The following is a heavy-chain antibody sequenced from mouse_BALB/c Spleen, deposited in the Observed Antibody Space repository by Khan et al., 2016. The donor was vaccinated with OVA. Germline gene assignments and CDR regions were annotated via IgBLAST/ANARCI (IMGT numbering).Heavy chain of an antibody. J-gene: IGHJ3*01. Sequence: EVQLQESGPSLVKPSQTLSLTCSVTGDSITTGYWNWIRKFPGNKLEYMGYIIYTGYTYYNPSLNSRISITRHTSNNQYSLQLTSVTDEETATYDCARSTYRYAFVYWGQGTLVTVSA. CDR2: IIYTGYT. CDR3: ARSTYRYAFVY. V-gene: IGHV3-8*02. CDR1: GDSITTGY. D-gene: IGHD2-14*01.